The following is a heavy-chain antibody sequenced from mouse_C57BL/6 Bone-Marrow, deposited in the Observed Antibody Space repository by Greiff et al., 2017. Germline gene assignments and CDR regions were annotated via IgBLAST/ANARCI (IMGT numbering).Heavy chain of an antibody. J-gene: IGHJ3*01. CDR3: ARESYYECAY. V-gene: IGHV1-69*01. CDR2: IDPSDSYT. D-gene: IGHD2-10*01. Sequence: QVQLQQSGAELVMPGASVKLSCKASGYTFTSYWLHWVKQRPGQGLEWIGEIDPSDSYTNYNQKFKGKSTLTVDKSSSTAYMQLSSLTSEDSAVYYCARESYYECAYWGQGTLVTVSA. CDR1: GYTFTSYW.